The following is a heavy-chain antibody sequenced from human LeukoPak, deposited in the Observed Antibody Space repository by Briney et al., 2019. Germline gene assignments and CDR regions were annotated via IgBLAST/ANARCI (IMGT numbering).Heavy chain of an antibody. CDR3: ARVTFIAAAGSFAYYYYMDV. J-gene: IGHJ6*03. Sequence: PSETLSLTCAVYGGSSSGYYWSWIRQPPGKGLEWIGEINHSGSTNYNPSLKSRVTISVDTSKNQFSLKLSSVTAADTAVYYCARVTFIAAAGSFAYYYYMDVWGKGTTVTVSS. V-gene: IGHV4-34*01. D-gene: IGHD6-13*01. CDR2: INHSGST. CDR1: GGSSSGYY.